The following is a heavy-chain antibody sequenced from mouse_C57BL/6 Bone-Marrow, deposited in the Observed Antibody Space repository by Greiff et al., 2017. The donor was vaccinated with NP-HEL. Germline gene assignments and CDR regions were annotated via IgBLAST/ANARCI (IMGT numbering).Heavy chain of an antibody. CDR2: IYPRSGNT. V-gene: IGHV1-81*01. D-gene: IGHD2-14*01. J-gene: IGHJ4*01. CDR3: ARRGVRRRSYAIDY. CDR1: GYTFTSYG. Sequence: VQLQESGAELARPGASVKLSCKASGYTFTSYGISWVKQRTGQGLEWIGEIYPRSGNTYYNEKFKGKATLTADKSSSTAYMELRSLTSEDSAVYFWARRGVRRRSYAIDYWGQGTSVTVSS.